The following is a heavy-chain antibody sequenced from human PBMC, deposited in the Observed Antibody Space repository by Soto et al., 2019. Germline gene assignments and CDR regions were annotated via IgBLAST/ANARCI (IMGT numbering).Heavy chain of an antibody. CDR2: IYYSGST. V-gene: IGHV4-30-4*01. D-gene: IGHD5-18*01. CDR3: ARGALYSYGAYYFDY. CDR1: GGSISSGDYY. J-gene: IGHJ4*02. Sequence: SETLSLTCTVSGGSISSGDYYWSWIRQPPGKGLEWIGYIYYSGSTYYNPSLKSRVTISVDTSKNQFSLKLSSVTAADTAVYYCARGALYSYGAYYFDYWGQGTLVT.